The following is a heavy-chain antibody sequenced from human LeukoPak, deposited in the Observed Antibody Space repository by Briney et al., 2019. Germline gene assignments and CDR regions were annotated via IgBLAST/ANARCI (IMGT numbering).Heavy chain of an antibody. V-gene: IGHV4-59*01. Sequence: PSETLSLTCTVSGGSISSYYWSWIRQPPGKGLEWIGYIYYSGSTNYNPSLKSRVTISVDTSKNQFSLKLSSVTAADTAVYYCARDREYFDYWGQGTLVTVSS. CDR1: GGSISSYY. J-gene: IGHJ4*02. CDR3: ARDREYFDY. CDR2: IYYSGST.